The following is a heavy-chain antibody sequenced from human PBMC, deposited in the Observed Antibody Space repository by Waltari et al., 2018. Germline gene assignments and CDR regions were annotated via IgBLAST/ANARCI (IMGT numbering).Heavy chain of an antibody. D-gene: IGHD3-10*01. CDR3: ARDGSGSYWYYMDV. V-gene: IGHV1-2*02. CDR1: GYNFNGHY. Sequence: QVQLVQSGAEVKNPGASVKVSCQASGYNFNGHYIHWVRQAPGQGLEGFGWINSNTGGTKSAQKFQGRVTMTRAASITTVYMELSSLRSDDTAVYYCARDGSGSYWYYMDVWGKGTTVTISS. CDR2: INSNTGGT. J-gene: IGHJ6*03.